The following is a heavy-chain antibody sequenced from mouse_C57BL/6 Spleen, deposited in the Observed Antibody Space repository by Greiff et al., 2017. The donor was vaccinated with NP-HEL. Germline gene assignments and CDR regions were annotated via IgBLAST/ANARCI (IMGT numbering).Heavy chain of an antibody. J-gene: IGHJ3*01. CDR2: IDPENGDT. CDR3: TTDSSGWAWFAY. D-gene: IGHD3-2*02. CDR1: GFNIKDDY. Sequence: VHVKQSGAELVRPGASVKLSCTASGFNIKDDYMHWVKQRPEQGLEWIGWIDPENGDTEYASKFQGKATITADTSSNTAYLQLSSLTSEDTAVYYCTTDSSGWAWFAYWGQGTLVTVSA. V-gene: IGHV14-4*01.